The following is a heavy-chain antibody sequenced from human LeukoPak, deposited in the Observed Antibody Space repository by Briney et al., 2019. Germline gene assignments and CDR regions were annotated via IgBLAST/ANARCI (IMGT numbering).Heavy chain of an antibody. J-gene: IGHJ4*02. Sequence: GASVTVSCKASGYTFTSYDINWVRQAPGQGLEWMGWMNPNSGNTGYAQKFQGRVTMTRNTSISTAYMELSSLRSEDTAVYYCARGREMANFDYWGLGTLVTVSS. D-gene: IGHD2-8*01. CDR1: GYTFTSYD. V-gene: IGHV1-8*01. CDR2: MNPNSGNT. CDR3: ARGREMANFDY.